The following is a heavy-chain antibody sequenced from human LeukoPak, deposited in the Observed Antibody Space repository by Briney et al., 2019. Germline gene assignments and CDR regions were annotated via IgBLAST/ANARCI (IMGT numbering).Heavy chain of an antibody. Sequence: PSETLSLTCAVYGGSFSGYYWSWIRQPPGKGLEWIGEINHSGSTNYNPSLKSRVTISVDTSKNQFSLKLSSVTAADTAVYYCARFPVAPPPRNRFYGMDVWGQGTTVTVSS. CDR2: INHSGST. D-gene: IGHD2-15*01. CDR1: GGSFSGYY. CDR3: ARFPVAPPPRNRFYGMDV. V-gene: IGHV4-34*01. J-gene: IGHJ6*02.